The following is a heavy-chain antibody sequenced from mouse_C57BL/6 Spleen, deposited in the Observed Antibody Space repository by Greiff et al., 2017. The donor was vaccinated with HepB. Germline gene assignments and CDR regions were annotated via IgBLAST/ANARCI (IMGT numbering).Heavy chain of an antibody. CDR1: GYTFTSYW. CDR3: ARHYGSSYLWYFDV. D-gene: IGHD1-1*01. J-gene: IGHJ1*03. V-gene: IGHV1-64*01. Sequence: QVQLQQSGAELVKPGASVKLSCKASGYTFTSYWMHWVKQRPGQGLEWIGMIHPNSGSTNYNEKFKSKATLTVDKSSSTAYMQLSSLTSEDSAVYYCARHYGSSYLWYFDVWGTGTTVTVSS. CDR2: IHPNSGST.